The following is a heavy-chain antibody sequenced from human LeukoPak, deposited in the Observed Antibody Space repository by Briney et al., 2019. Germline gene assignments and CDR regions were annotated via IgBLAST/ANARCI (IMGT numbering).Heavy chain of an antibody. J-gene: IGHJ5*02. V-gene: IGHV3-48*03. Sequence: GGSLRLSCAASGFTFSSYEMNWVRQAPGKGLEWVSYITSGGSTIYYADSVKGRFIISRDNAKNSLYLQMNSLRAEDTAVYYCARNTWFDPWGQGTLVAVSS. CDR2: ITSGGSTI. CDR1: GFTFSSYE. CDR3: ARNTWFDP.